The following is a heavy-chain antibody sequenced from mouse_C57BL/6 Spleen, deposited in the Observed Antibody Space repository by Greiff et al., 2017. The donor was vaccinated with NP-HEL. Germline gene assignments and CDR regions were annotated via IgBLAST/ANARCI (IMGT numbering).Heavy chain of an antibody. CDR2: INPNNGGT. D-gene: IGHD1-1*01. CDR3: ARKYYYGSSYRFAY. Sequence: VQLQQSGPELVKPGASVKISCKASGYTFTDYYMNWVKQSHGKSLEWIGDINPNNGGTSYNQKFKGKATLTVDKSSSTAYMELRSLTSEDSAVYYCARKYYYGSSYRFAYWGQGTLVTVSA. J-gene: IGHJ3*01. CDR1: GYTFTDYY. V-gene: IGHV1-26*01.